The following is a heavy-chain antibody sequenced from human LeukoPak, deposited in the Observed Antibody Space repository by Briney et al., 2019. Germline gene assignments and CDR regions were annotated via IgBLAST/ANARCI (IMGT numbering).Heavy chain of an antibody. CDR2: INPSGGST. D-gene: IGHD6-19*01. V-gene: IGHV1-46*01. Sequence: ASVKVSCKAPGYTFTSYYMHWVRQAPGQGLEWMGIINPSGGSTSYAQKFQGRVTMTRDTSTSTVYMELSSLRSEDTAVCYCARAAVAGKRTLDYWGQGTLVTVSS. J-gene: IGHJ4*02. CDR1: GYTFTSYY. CDR3: ARAAVAGKRTLDY.